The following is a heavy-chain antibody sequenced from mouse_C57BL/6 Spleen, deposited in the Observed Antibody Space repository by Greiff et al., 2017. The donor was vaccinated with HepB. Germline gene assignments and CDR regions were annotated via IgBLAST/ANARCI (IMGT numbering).Heavy chain of an antibody. Sequence: EVQLQQSGPELVKPGASVKISCKASGYTFTDYYMNWVKQSHGKSLEWIGDINPNNGGTSYNQKFKGKATLTVDKSSSTAYMELRSLTSEDSAVYYCARSEGNYFDYWGQGTTLTVSS. J-gene: IGHJ2*01. CDR2: INPNNGGT. CDR3: ARSEGNYFDY. D-gene: IGHD2-14*01. CDR1: GYTFTDYY. V-gene: IGHV1-26*01.